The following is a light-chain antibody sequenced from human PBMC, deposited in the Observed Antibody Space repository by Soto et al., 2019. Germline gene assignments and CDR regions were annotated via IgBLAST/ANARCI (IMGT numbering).Light chain of an antibody. CDR3: QQYDSYPT. CDR2: KAS. Sequence: DFQMTQSPSTLSASVGDRVIITCRASQSISSWLAWYQQKPGKAPKLLIYKASSLGSGVPSRFSGSGSGTEFTLTISSLQPDDFATYYCQQYDSYPTFGQGTKVDIK. J-gene: IGKJ1*01. V-gene: IGKV1-5*03. CDR1: QSISSW.